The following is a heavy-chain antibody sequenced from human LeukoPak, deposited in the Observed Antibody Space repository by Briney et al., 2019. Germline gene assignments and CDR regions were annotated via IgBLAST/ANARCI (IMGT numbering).Heavy chain of an antibody. Sequence: PGRSLRLSCAASGFTFDDYAMHWVRQAPGKGLEWVSGISWNSGSIGYADSVKGRFTISRDNAKNSLYLQMNSLRAEDTALYYCAKDTFNGDYDGPFDYWGQGTLVTVSS. CDR3: AKDTFNGDYDGPFDY. D-gene: IGHD4-17*01. J-gene: IGHJ4*02. CDR2: ISWNSGSI. V-gene: IGHV3-9*01. CDR1: GFTFDDYA.